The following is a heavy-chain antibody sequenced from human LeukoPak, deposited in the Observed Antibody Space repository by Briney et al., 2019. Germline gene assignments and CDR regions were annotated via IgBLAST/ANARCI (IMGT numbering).Heavy chain of an antibody. V-gene: IGHV1-18*04. CDR1: GFTFTNYG. D-gene: IGHD6-19*01. J-gene: IGHJ4*02. CDR2: ISAYNGDK. Sequence: ASVKVSFKASGFTFTNYGIAWVRQAPGQGLEWMGWISAYNGDKKYAQNFQGRLSMTTDSSMSTAYMELRSLRSDDTAVYYCTRDFSNTSGFKVVVDFWGQGTLVTVSS. CDR3: TRDFSNTSGFKVVVDF.